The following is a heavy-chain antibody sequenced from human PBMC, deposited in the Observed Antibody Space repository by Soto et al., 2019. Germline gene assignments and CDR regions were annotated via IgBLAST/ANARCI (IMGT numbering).Heavy chain of an antibody. D-gene: IGHD3-9*01. CDR2: ISYDGSNK. CDR3: AKIPLRYFDWLSQGLYYYGMDV. Sequence: QVQLVESGGGVVQPGRSLRLSCAASGFTFSSYGMHWVRQAPGKGLEWVAVISYDGSNKYYADSVKGRFTISRDNSKNTLYLQMNSLRAEDTAVYYCAKIPLRYFDWLSQGLYYYGMDVWGQGTTVTVSS. J-gene: IGHJ6*02. CDR1: GFTFSSYG. V-gene: IGHV3-30*18.